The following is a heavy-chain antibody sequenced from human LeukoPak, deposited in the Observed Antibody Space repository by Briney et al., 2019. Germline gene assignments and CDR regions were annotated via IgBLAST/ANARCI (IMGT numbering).Heavy chain of an antibody. Sequence: SVKVSCKASGGTFSSYAISWVRQAPGQGLEWMGRIIPIFGIANYAQKFQGRVTITTDESTSTAYMELSSLRSEDTAVYYCARDEGAYYYDSSGYYFGYWGQGTLVTVSS. V-gene: IGHV1-69*05. CDR1: GGTFSSYA. J-gene: IGHJ4*02. CDR3: ARDEGAYYYDSSGYYFGY. CDR2: IIPIFGIA. D-gene: IGHD3-22*01.